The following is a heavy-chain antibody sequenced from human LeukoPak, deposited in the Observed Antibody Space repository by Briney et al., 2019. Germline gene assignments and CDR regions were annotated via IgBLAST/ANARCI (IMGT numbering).Heavy chain of an antibody. D-gene: IGHD2-8*01. CDR2: ISWNSGTK. V-gene: IGHV3-9*01. Sequence: PGGSLRLSCAGSGFIFNNYAMHWVRQPPGKGLEWVSGISWNSGTKGYADSVKGRFTISRDNAKNSLYLQMNSLRGEDAALYYCAVLHYYAMDVWGQGTTVTISS. CDR1: GFIFNNYA. J-gene: IGHJ6*02. CDR3: AVLHYYAMDV.